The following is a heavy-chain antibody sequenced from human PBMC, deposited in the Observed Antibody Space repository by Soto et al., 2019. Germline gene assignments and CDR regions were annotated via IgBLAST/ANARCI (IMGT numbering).Heavy chain of an antibody. D-gene: IGHD2-21*01. CDR3: ARARANVAPNWFYH. CDR2: INPYSGAT. J-gene: IGHJ5*02. Sequence: QVQLVQSGAEVKKPGASVKVSCKASGYTFSDYYVHWVRQAPGQGLEWMGWINPYSGATNYAQKFQDWVTMTGDASVSTAYLELYTLVSDDTAVYYCARARANVAPNWFYHWGQGTLVIVSS. V-gene: IGHV1-2*04. CDR1: GYTFSDYY.